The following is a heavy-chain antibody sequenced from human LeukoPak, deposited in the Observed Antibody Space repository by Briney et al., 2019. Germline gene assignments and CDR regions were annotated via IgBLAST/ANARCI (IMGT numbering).Heavy chain of an antibody. V-gene: IGHV1-69*13. CDR2: IIPIFGTA. J-gene: IGHJ6*03. Sequence: GASVKVSCKASGGTFSSYAISWVRQAPGQGLEWMGGIIPIFGTANYAQKFQGRVTITADESTSTAYMELSSLRSEDTAVYYCAGGAGAPPSSGYYYYMDVWGKGTTVTVSS. CDR3: AGGAGAPPSSGYYYYMDV. CDR1: GGTFSSYA. D-gene: IGHD1-26*01.